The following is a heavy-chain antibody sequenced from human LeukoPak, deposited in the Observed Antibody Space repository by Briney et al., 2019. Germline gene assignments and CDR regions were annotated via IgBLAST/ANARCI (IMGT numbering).Heavy chain of an antibody. CDR2: IYYSGST. V-gene: IGHV4-59*01. J-gene: IGHJ6*02. D-gene: IGHD6-13*01. Sequence: PSETLSLTCTVSGGSISSYYWSWIRQPPGKGLEWIGYIYYSGSTNYNPSLKSRVTISVDTSKNQFSLKLSSVTAADTAVYYCASGPSRPTQLVDYYYYYGMDVWGQGTTVTVSS. CDR3: ASGPSRPTQLVDYYYYYGMDV. CDR1: GGSISSYY.